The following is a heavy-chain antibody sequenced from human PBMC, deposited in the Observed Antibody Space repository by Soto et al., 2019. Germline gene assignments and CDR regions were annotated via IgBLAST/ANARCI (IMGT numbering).Heavy chain of an antibody. CDR3: ATSGGPRNGMDF. CDR1: RFAFSSYD. Sequence: GVSLRLSCIAPRFAFSSYDFHWVRQAPGEGLEWVAAMSSDGNKRYYADSVKGRFTISRGNSRNTVYLEVNTLRVEDTAVYYCATSGGPRNGMDFWGQGTTVTVSS. CDR2: MSSDGNKR. D-gene: IGHD1-26*01. J-gene: IGHJ6*02. V-gene: IGHV3-33*01.